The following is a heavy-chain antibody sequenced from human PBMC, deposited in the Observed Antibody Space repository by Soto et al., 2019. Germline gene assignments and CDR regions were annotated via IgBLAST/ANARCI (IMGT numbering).Heavy chain of an antibody. CDR1: GITFSNAW. CDR3: TTTRPGTNVFDN. CDR2: IRSKTDGGTT. V-gene: IGHV3-15*01. D-gene: IGHD6-13*01. Sequence: EVLLVESGGDLVEPGGSLRLSCAASGITFSNAWLNWVRQAQGKGLEYIGRIRSKTDGGTTEYDAPVEGRFTISRDDSKNTLYLQMGGLKTEDTAVYYCTTTRPGTNVFDNWGQGTLVTVSS. J-gene: IGHJ3*02.